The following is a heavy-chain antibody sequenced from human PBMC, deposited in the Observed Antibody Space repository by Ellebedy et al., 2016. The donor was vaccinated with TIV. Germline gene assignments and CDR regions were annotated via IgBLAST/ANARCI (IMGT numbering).Heavy chain of an antibody. CDR3: ASSVIYYYDSSGYLGEPYMDV. CDR1: GYTFTGYY. D-gene: IGHD3-22*01. V-gene: IGHV1-2*02. CDR2: INPNSGGT. Sequence: ASVKVSXXASGYTFTGYYMHWVRQAPGQGLEWMGWINPNSGGTNYAQKFQGRVTMTRDTSISTAYMELSRLRSDDTAVYYCASSVIYYYDSSGYLGEPYMDVWGKGTTVTVSS. J-gene: IGHJ6*03.